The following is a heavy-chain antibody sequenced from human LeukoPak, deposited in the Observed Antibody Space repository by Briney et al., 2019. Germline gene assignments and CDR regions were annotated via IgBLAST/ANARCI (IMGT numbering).Heavy chain of an antibody. CDR3: ARVGGGLDVVGYCSGGSCYSGYNWFDP. D-gene: IGHD2-15*01. CDR1: GYTFTGYY. CDR2: INPNSGST. V-gene: IGHV1-2*02. Sequence: ASVKVSCKASGYTFTGYYMHWVRQAPGQGLEWKGWINPNSGSTNYAQKFQGRVTMTRDTSISTAYMELSRLRSDDTAVYYCARVGGGLDVVGYCSGGSCYSGYNWFDPWGQGTLVTVSS. J-gene: IGHJ5*02.